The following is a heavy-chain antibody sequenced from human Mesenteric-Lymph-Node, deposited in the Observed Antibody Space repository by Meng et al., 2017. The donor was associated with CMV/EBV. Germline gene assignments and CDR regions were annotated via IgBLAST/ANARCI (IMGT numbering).Heavy chain of an antibody. CDR2: IYYTGTT. V-gene: IGHV4-61*01. CDR3: ARSSIAAEGLDY. D-gene: IGHD6-13*01. J-gene: IGHJ4*02. CDR1: GGSVSSGSCY. Sequence: VSGGSVSSGSCYWSWIRQPPGKGLEWIAYIYYTGTTTHNPSLKSRVTMSVDTSKNQFSLKLSSVTAADTAVYYCARSSIAAEGLDYWGQGALVTVSS.